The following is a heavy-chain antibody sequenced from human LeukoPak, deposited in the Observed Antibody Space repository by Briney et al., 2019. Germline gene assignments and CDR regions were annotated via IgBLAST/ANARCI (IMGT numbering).Heavy chain of an antibody. V-gene: IGHV4-59*01. CDR3: ARGRGVVTALDY. J-gene: IGHJ4*02. D-gene: IGHD2-21*02. CDR2: IYYSGST. CDR1: GGSISGSY. Sequence: PSETLSLTCSVSGGSISGSYWTWIRHPPGKGLEGIGYIYYSGSTNYNPSLKSRVTISVDTSKSQFSLNLTSLTAADTAAYYCARGRGVVTALDYWGQGTLVSVSS.